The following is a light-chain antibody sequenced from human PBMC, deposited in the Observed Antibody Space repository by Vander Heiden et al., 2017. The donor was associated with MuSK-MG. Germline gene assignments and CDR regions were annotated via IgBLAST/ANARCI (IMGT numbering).Light chain of an antibody. Sequence: AICVTPSPSFLSASTGDRVTITCRMSQGISSCLAWYQPKPGNTPVLLISSAFTSQIAVRSRFSGSGSGTDFTLTIMCLQSEAIATYYCLQDYTYGHTFGGGTKVEIK. V-gene: IGKV1D-8*02. CDR3: LQDYTYGHT. CDR2: SAF. CDR1: QGISSC. J-gene: IGKJ4*01.